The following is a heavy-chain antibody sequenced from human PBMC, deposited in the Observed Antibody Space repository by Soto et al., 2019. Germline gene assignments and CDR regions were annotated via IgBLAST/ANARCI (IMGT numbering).Heavy chain of an antibody. V-gene: IGHV1-69*06. J-gene: IGHJ3*02. D-gene: IGHD3-10*01. Sequence: QVQLEQSGAEVKKPGSSVKVSCKASGGTLSDHGVAWLRQAPGQGLEWMGGTIPVFNTAKYAQKFQGRVTGTADKFTNIAYMELSSLRSEDTALYFCARGVYGSGNYYTGPSAFDIWGQGTMVIVSS. CDR3: ARGVYGSGNYYTGPSAFDI. CDR1: GGTLSDHG. CDR2: TIPVFNTA.